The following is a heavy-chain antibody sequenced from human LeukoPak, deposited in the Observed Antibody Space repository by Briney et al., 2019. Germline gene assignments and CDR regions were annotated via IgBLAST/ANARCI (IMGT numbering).Heavy chain of an antibody. J-gene: IGHJ3*02. CDR2: IYYSGST. CDR3: ARLTGYRIESAFDI. V-gene: IGHV4-59*01. Sequence: SETLPLTCTVSGGSISSYYWSWIRQPPGKGLEWIGYIYYSGSTNYNPSLKSRVTISVDTSKNQFSLKLSSVTAADTAVYYCARLTGYRIESAFDIWGQGTMVTVSS. D-gene: IGHD3-9*01. CDR1: GGSISSYY.